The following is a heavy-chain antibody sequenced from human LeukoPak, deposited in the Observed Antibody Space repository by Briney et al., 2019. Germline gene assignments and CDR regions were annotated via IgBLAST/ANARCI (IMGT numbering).Heavy chain of an antibody. Sequence: GGSPRLSCAASGFTFSNYAMSWVRQAPGEGLEWVSIISDSGGSTNYADSVKGRFTISRDNSKNTLYLRVNSLRVEDTAIYYCARGGGASVSSLKYWGQGTLVTVSS. CDR2: ISDSGGST. D-gene: IGHD6-6*01. V-gene: IGHV3-23*01. CDR1: GFTFSNYA. J-gene: IGHJ4*02. CDR3: ARGGGASVSSLKY.